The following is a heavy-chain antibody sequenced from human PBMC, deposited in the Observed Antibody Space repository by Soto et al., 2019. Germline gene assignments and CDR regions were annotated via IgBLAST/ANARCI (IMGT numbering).Heavy chain of an antibody. D-gene: IGHD3-16*01. CDR3: ARGGDTTKVDC. V-gene: IGHV4-31*03. CDR2: MYNSGST. CDR1: GGSISSGGYC. J-gene: IGHJ4*02. Sequence: QVQLQESGPGLVKPSQTLSLTCTVSGGSISSGGYCWSWIRQHPGEGLEWIGFMYNSGSTSYNPSLKSRATISVDTSTNQCSLNLRSVTAADTAVYYCARGGDTTKVDCWGQGTLVTVSS.